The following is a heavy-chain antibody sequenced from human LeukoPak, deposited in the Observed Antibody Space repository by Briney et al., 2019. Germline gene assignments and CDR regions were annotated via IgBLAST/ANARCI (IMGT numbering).Heavy chain of an antibody. Sequence: GGSLRLSCAASGFTFSSYAMSWVRQAPGKGLEWVSAISGSGGSTYYADSVKGRFTISGDNSKNTLYLQMNSLRAEDTAVYYCAKDPLDYGDYGGYFDYWGQGTLVTVSS. V-gene: IGHV3-23*01. D-gene: IGHD4-17*01. CDR1: GFTFSSYA. CDR3: AKDPLDYGDYGGYFDY. J-gene: IGHJ4*02. CDR2: ISGSGGST.